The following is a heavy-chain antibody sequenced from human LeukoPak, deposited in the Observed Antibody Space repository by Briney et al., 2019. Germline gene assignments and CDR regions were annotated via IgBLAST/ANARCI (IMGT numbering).Heavy chain of an antibody. D-gene: IGHD6-19*01. CDR1: GGSFSGYY. Sequence: SETLSLTCGVYGGSFSGYYYSWIRQPPGKGLEWIGEINYSGSTNYNPSLKSRVTISVDTSKNFSLKLSSVTAADTAVYYCARGEVAVAGTSYYYYYYMDVWGKGTTVTVSS. CDR2: INYSGST. CDR3: ARGEVAVAGTSYYYYYYMDV. J-gene: IGHJ6*03. V-gene: IGHV4-34*01.